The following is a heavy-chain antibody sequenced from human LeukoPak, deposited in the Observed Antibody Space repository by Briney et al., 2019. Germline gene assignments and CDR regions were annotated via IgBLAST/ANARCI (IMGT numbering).Heavy chain of an antibody. J-gene: IGHJ5*02. D-gene: IGHD3-3*01. CDR1: GGSISGYY. CDR2: IYYSGST. CDR3: ARRVLTIFGVVISYNWFDP. Sequence: PSETLSLTCSVSGGSISGYYWSWIRQPPGKGLEWIGYIYYSGSTNYNPSLKSRVTISVDTSKNQFSLKLSSVTAADTAVYYCARRVLTIFGVVISYNWFDPWGQGTLVTVSS. V-gene: IGHV4-59*12.